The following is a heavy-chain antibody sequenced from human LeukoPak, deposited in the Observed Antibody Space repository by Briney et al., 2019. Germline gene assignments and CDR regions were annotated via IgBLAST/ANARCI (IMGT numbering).Heavy chain of an antibody. Sequence: PGGSLRLSCAASGFTFSSYEMNWVRQAPGKGLEWVSYISSSGSTIYYADSVKGRFTISRDNAKNSLYLQMNSLRAEDTAVYYCARAGYYGSGSKNTRPLPPPYWGQGTLVTVSS. CDR2: ISSSGSTI. J-gene: IGHJ4*02. CDR3: ARAGYYGSGSKNTRPLPPPY. CDR1: GFTFSSYE. D-gene: IGHD3-10*01. V-gene: IGHV3-48*03.